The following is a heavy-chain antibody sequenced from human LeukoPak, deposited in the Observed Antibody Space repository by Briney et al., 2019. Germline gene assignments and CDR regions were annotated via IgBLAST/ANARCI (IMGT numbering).Heavy chain of an antibody. CDR1: GYTFTSYG. CDR2: INPSGGST. D-gene: IGHD4-23*01. CDR3: ARVSYYGGNSDYFDY. J-gene: IGHJ4*02. Sequence: ASVKVSCKPSGYTFTSYGISWVRQAPGQGLEWMGIINPSGGSTSYAQKFQGRVTMTRDTSTSTVYMELSSLRSEDTAVYYCARVSYYGGNSDYFDYWGQGTLVTVSS. V-gene: IGHV1-46*01.